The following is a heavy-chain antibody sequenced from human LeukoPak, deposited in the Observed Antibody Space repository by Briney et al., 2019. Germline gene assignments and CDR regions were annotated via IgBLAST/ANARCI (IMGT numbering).Heavy chain of an antibody. J-gene: IGHJ4*02. D-gene: IGHD3-22*01. CDR1: GGSISSYY. CDR3: ARFDTSGYYVDN. Sequence: SETLSLTCTVSGGSISSYYWSWIRQPPGKGLEWMGYIYYSGGTNYNPSLKSRAAISVDTSKNQFSLMLNSVTAADTAVYYCARFDTSGYYVDNWGQGTLVTVSS. CDR2: IYYSGGT. V-gene: IGHV4-59*01.